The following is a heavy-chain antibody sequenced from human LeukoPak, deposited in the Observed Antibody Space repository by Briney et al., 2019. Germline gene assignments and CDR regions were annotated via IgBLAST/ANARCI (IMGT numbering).Heavy chain of an antibody. D-gene: IGHD5-18*01. Sequence: ASVKVSCKVSGYTLTELSMHWVRQAPGKGLEWMGGFDPEDGETIYAQKFQGRVTMTEDTSTDTAYMELSSLRSEDTAVYYCARGGYSYGFDAFDIWGQGTMVTVSS. CDR2: FDPEDGET. CDR3: ARGGYSYGFDAFDI. CDR1: GYTLTELS. V-gene: IGHV1-24*01. J-gene: IGHJ3*02.